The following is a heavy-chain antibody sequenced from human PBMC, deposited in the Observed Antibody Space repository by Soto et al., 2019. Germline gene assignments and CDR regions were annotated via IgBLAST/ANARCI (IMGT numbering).Heavy chain of an antibody. D-gene: IGHD2-15*01. V-gene: IGHV4-30-4*01. CDR2: IYYSGST. CDR1: GGSISSGDYY. Sequence: SETRSLTCTVSGGSISSGDYYWSWIHQPPGKGLEWIGYIYYSGSTYYNPSLKSRVTISVDTSKNQFSLKLSSVTAADTAVYYCARGYCSGGSCDAPTRWGKGTLVNVST. CDR3: ARGYCSGGSCDAPTR. J-gene: IGHJ4*02.